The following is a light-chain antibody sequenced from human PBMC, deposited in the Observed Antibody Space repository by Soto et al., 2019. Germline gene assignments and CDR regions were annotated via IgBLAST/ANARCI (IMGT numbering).Light chain of an antibody. J-gene: IGKJ1*01. CDR3: QQYGSLFRT. CDR2: DAS. CDR1: QSVSSY. Sequence: ENLFSQPPPTLSLSPEERDTLSCRASQSVSSYLAWYQQKPGQAPRLLIYDASNRATGIPARFSGSGSGTDFTLTISRLEPEDFAVYYCQQYGSLFRTFGQGAKVDIK. V-gene: IGKV3-11*01.